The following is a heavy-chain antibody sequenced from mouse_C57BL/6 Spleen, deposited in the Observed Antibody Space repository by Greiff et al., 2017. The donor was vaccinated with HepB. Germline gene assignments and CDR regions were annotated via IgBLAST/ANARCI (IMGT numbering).Heavy chain of an antibody. CDR2: IHPNSGST. J-gene: IGHJ2*01. V-gene: IGHV1-64*01. Sequence: QVQLKQPGAELVKPGASVKLSCKASGYTFTSYWMHWVKQRPGQGLEWIGMIHPNSGSTNYNEKFKSKATLTVDKSSSTAYMQLSSLTSEDSAVYYCARGLLDFDYWGQGTTLTVSS. D-gene: IGHD2-3*01. CDR1: GYTFTSYW. CDR3: ARGLLDFDY.